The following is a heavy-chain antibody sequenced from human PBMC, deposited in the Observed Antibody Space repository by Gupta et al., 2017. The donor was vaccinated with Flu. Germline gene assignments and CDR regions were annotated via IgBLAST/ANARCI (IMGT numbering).Heavy chain of an antibody. J-gene: IGHJ4*02. CDR3: AGCPPSSSWAIDY. D-gene: IGHD6-13*01. CDR1: GFTFSSYG. Sequence: QAQLVESGGGVVQPGRSLRLSYAASGFTFSSYGMHWVRQAPGKGLEWVAVIWYDGSNKYYADSVKGRFTISRDNSKNTLYLQMNSLRAEDTAVYYCAGCPPSSSWAIDYWGQGTLVTVSS. CDR2: IWYDGSNK. V-gene: IGHV3-33*01.